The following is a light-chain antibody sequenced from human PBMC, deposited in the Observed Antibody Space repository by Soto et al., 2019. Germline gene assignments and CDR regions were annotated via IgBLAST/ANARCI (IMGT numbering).Light chain of an antibody. CDR2: DAS. CDR3: QQYYSYSYT. J-gene: IGKJ2*01. CDR1: QIIGSS. Sequence: DIQMTQSPSTLSASVGDRVTITCRASQIIGSSLAWYQQTPGRAPKLLIYDASTLHTGVPSRFSGSEPGTEFTLTISSLQPDDSATYYCQQYYSYSYTFGQGTKVDLK. V-gene: IGKV1-5*01.